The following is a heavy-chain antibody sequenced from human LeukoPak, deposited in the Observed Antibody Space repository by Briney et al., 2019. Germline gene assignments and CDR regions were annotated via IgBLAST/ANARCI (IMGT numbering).Heavy chain of an antibody. D-gene: IGHD6-13*01. CDR3: ARDGSQQLVGNWFDP. V-gene: IGHV1-2*02. Sequence: ASVTVSCKASVYTFTGFNLHCVRQAPGQGLEWMGWINPNSGGTNYAQKFQGTVTMTRDTSISTAYMELSRLRSDETAVYYCARDGSQQLVGNWFDPWGWGTLVTVSS. CDR1: VYTFTGFN. CDR2: INPNSGGT. J-gene: IGHJ5*02.